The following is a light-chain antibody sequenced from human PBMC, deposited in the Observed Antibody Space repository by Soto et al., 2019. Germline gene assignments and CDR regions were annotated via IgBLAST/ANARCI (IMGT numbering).Light chain of an antibody. V-gene: IGKV1-9*01. CDR1: QAISSH. CDR3: VQHYSYPLT. Sequence: DIQLTQSPSFLSASVGGRVTITCRASQAISSHLAWYQQKPGKAPNLLIYGASTLQSGVPSRFSGSGSGTQFTLTISSLQPEDFATYYCVQHYSYPLTFGGGTKVEIK. CDR2: GAS. J-gene: IGKJ4*01.